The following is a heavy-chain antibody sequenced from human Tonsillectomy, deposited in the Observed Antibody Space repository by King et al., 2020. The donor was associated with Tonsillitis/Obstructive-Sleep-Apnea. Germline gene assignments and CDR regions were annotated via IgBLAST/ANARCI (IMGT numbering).Heavy chain of an antibody. D-gene: IGHD2-15*01. CDR2: FYRAGST. CDR3: ARHGRGGCYWFDD. J-gene: IGHJ4*02. V-gene: IGHV4-39*01. CDR1: GGSFSRSSYC. Sequence: QLQESGPGVVKPSETLTLTCSVSGGSFSRSSYCWGWVRQSPGKGLEWIGSFYRAGSTYYNPSLDSRVTISVDTSTNEFSVRLASVTAADTAVYYCARHGRGGCYWFDDWGQGTLVTVSS.